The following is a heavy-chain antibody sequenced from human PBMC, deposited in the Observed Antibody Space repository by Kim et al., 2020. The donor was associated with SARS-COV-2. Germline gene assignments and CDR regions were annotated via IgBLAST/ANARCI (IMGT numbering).Heavy chain of an antibody. D-gene: IGHD2-2*01. Sequence: GGSLRLSCAASGFTFSSYGMHWVRQAPGKGLEWVAVISYDGSNKYYADSVKGRFTISRDNSKNTLYLQMNSLRAEDMAVYYCAKDQVVVVPAAMEPGQRYFDYWGQGTMVTVSS. CDR3: AKDQVVVVPAAMEPGQRYFDY. J-gene: IGHJ4*02. CDR2: ISYDGSNK. V-gene: IGHV3-30*18. CDR1: GFTFSSYG.